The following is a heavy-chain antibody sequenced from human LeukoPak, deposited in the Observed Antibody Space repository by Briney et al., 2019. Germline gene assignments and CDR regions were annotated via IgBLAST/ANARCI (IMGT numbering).Heavy chain of an antibody. CDR2: INQDGSQT. Sequence: GGSLRLSCAAAGFTFSSNWMRWVRQAPGKGLEWVANINQDGSQTWYVDSVKGRFTISRDNAKNSPYLQMNSLRVEDTAVYYCARDPQRGGPVDYWGQGTLVTVSS. V-gene: IGHV3-7*05. CDR1: GFTFSSNW. CDR3: ARDPQRGGPVDY. J-gene: IGHJ4*02. D-gene: IGHD2-2*01.